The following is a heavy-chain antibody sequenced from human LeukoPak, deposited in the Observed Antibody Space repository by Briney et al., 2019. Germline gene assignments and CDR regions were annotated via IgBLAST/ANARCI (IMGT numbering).Heavy chain of an antibody. V-gene: IGHV3-23*01. D-gene: IGHD6-19*01. CDR1: GSTFSTFD. CDR3: AKATVAGLSYYYGMDV. Sequence: GGSLRLSFAASGSTFSTFDMTWVRQAPGKGLEWVSTISGGGGTTQYANSVKGRFTISRDNSENTVYLQMNRLRAEDMAVYYCAKATVAGLSYYYGMDVWGRRTSLSVSS. CDR2: ISGGGGTT. J-gene: IGHJ6*02.